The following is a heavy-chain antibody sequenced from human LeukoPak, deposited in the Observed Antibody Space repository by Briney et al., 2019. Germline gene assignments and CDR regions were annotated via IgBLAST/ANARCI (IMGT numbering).Heavy chain of an antibody. V-gene: IGHV3-21*04. J-gene: IGHJ6*03. CDR2: IIISSNYI. CDR3: ARVPRGSTVGTLPYFYYYMDV. CDR1: GFTFSGYT. D-gene: IGHD1-26*01. Sequence: GGSLRLSCAASGFTFSGYTMNWVRQAPGKGLEWVSSIIISSNYIYYADSVKGRFTISRDNAKNSLYLQMNSLRAEDTAVYYCARVPRGSTVGTLPYFYYYMDVWGKGTTVIVSS.